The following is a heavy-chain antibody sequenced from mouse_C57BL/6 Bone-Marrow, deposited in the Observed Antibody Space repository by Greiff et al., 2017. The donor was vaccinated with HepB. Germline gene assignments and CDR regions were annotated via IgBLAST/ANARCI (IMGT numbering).Heavy chain of an antibody. CDR1: GYTFTDYY. D-gene: IGHD2-2*01. V-gene: IGHV1-26*01. CDR3: ARPMVTTGYFDY. Sequence: VQLQQSGPELVKPGASVKISCKASGYTFTDYYMNWVKQSHGKSLEWIGDINPNNGGTSYNQKFKGKATLTVDKSSSTAYMELRSLTSEDSAVYYCARPMVTTGYFDYWGQGTTLTVSS. J-gene: IGHJ2*01. CDR2: INPNNGGT.